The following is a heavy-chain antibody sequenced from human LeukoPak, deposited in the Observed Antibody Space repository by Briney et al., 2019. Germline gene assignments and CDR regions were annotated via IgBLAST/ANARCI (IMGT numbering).Heavy chain of an antibody. CDR3: GRTIESDRRDS. J-gene: IGHJ5*02. CDR2: ISRRGVI. Sequence: GGSLRLSCAASGPAFFTHNFHWVRQAPGKGLEWAAFISRRGVIHYADSVKGRFTISRDNAQNSLFLQMNSVRLEDTALYYCGRTIESDRRDSWGQGTLVIVSS. V-gene: IGHV3-69-1*02. D-gene: IGHD3-3*01. CDR1: GPAFFTHN.